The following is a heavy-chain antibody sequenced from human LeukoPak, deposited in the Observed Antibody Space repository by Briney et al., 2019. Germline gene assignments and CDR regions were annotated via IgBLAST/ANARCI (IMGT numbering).Heavy chain of an antibody. CDR1: GFTFSSYS. J-gene: IGHJ4*02. Sequence: PGGSLRLSCAASGFTFSSYSMNWVRQAPGKGLEWVSSISGSSSYIYYADSVKGRFTISRGNAKNSLYLQMNSLRAEDTAVYYCARDRITVAATETSFDYWGQGTLVTVSS. CDR2: ISGSSSYI. D-gene: IGHD6-19*01. CDR3: ARDRITVAATETSFDY. V-gene: IGHV3-21*01.